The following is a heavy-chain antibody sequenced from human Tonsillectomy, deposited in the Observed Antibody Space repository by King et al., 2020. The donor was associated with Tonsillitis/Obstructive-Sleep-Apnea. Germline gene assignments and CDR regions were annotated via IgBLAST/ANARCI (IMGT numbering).Heavy chain of an antibody. V-gene: IGHV2-5*02. CDR2: IYWDEDK. Sequence: TLKESGPTLVKHTQTLTLTCTFSGFSLSTSAVGVGWIRQPPGKALEWLALIYWDEDKRYSPALKSRLTITKDTSKNQVVLTMTNMDPVDTATYYCAHSSGVITFGGVAFFDYWGQGTLVTVSS. J-gene: IGHJ4*02. CDR1: GFSLSTSAVG. D-gene: IGHD3-16*01. CDR3: AHSSGVITFGGVAFFDY.